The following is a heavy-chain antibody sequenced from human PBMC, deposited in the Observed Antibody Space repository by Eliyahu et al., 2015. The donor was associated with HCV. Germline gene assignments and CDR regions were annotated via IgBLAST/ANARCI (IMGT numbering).Heavy chain of an antibody. J-gene: IGHJ6*02. V-gene: IGHV1-46*01. CDR2: INPSGGST. D-gene: IGHD1-26*01. Sequence: QVQLVQSGAEVKKPGASVKVSCKASGYTFTSYYMHWXRQAPGQGLEWMGIINPSGGSTSYAQKFQGRVTMTRDTSTSTVYMELSSLRSEDTAVYYCARFVGETPLSGRESYYYYGMDVWGQGTTVTVSS. CDR3: ARFVGETPLSGRESYYYYGMDV. CDR1: GYTFTSYY.